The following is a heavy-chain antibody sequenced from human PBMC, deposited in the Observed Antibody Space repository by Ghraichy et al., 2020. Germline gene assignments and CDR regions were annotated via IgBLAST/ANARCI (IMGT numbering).Heavy chain of an antibody. CDR1: GFTFSRFG. Sequence: GESLNISCAASGFTFSRFGMHWVRLAPGKGLEWVAVTSSDGNHRYYADSVKGRFIISRDNSKNTVYLQMNSLGAEDTAVYYCTKPPANGDYARSFVDSWGQRILVTVSS. J-gene: IGHJ4*02. D-gene: IGHD4-17*01. V-gene: IGHV3-30*18. CDR3: TKPPANGDYARSFVDS. CDR2: TSSDGNHR.